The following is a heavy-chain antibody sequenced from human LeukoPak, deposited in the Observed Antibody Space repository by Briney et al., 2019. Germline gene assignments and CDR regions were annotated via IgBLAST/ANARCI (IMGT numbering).Heavy chain of an antibody. CDR1: GFTVSDNH. J-gene: IGHJ5*02. D-gene: IGHD3-10*01. CDR3: ARDRGEGFDP. V-gene: IGHV3-53*01. Sequence: GGSLRLSCAASGFTVSDNHMSWVRQAPGKGLEWVSIIYSAGRTYYTDSVKGRFTISRDNSNNTLYLQMNSLTAEDTAVYYCARDRGEGFDPWGQGTLVTVSS. CDR2: IYSAGRT.